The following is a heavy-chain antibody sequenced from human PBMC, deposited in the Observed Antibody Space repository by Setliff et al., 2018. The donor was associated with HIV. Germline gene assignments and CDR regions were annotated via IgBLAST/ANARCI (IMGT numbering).Heavy chain of an antibody. CDR2: IYHSGIT. V-gene: IGHV4-31*03. D-gene: IGHD4-4*01. CDR1: GGSISSGAYY. Sequence: SETLSLTCTVSGGSISSGAYYWTWIRQQPGKGLEWIGYIYHSGITYYNPSLKSRINISVDTSKNQFSLNLSAVTAADTAVYFCARASGDAYRHPRDYNYYYMDVWGKGDMVTVSS. J-gene: IGHJ6*03. CDR3: ARASGDAYRHPRDYNYYYMDV.